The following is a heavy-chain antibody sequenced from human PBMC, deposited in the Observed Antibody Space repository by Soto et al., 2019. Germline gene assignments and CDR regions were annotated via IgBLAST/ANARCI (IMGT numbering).Heavy chain of an antibody. CDR2: INHSGSR. Sequence: STWLRQSPGRGLEWIGEINHSGSRNSNPSLKSRLTISVDTSRTQFSMNLTSVTAADAAVYYCARGRGFMSRNALDLWGQGTRVIVSS. V-gene: IGHV4-34*01. CDR3: ARGRGFMSRNALDL. J-gene: IGHJ3*01.